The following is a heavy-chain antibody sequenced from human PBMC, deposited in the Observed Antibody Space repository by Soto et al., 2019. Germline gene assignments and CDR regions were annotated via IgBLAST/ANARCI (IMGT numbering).Heavy chain of an antibody. CDR1: GFKFSDYA. CDR3: AKDRRAGGNSAFYFDF. D-gene: IGHD3-16*01. V-gene: IGHV3-23*01. CDR2: ISATGGGT. J-gene: IGHJ4*02. Sequence: GGSLRLSCAASGFKFSDYAMSWVRQSPGQGLEWVSLISATGGGTYYADSVKGRFTISRDNSHNTLYLQVHSLTAEDMAVYYCAKDRRAGGNSAFYFDFWGQGAQVTVSS.